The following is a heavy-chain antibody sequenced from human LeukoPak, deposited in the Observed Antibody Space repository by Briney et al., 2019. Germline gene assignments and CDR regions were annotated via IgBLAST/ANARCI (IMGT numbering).Heavy chain of an antibody. CDR3: ARVDVY. D-gene: IGHD3-10*02. V-gene: IGHV3-30*04. CDR1: GFTFRSYA. Sequence: TGRSLRLSCAASGFTFRSYAIHWVRQAPGQGLEWVTIISSDGSYKNYADSVKGRFTISRDNSKNTLYLQMNSLRPEDTAVYYCARVDVYWGQGTLVTVSS. J-gene: IGHJ4*02. CDR2: ISSDGSYK.